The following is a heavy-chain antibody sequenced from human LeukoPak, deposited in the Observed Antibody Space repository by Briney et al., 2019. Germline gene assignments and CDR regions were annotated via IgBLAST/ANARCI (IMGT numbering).Heavy chain of an antibody. V-gene: IGHV4-59*01. D-gene: IGHD3-22*01. J-gene: IGHJ4*02. CDR1: GGSISSYY. Sequence: SETLSLTCTVSGGSISSYYWSWIRQPPGKGLEWIGYIYYSGSTNYNPSLKSRVTISVDTSKNQFSLKLSSVTAADTAVYYCARGGENYYDSSGYWGAWGQGTLVTVSS. CDR3: ARGGENYYDSSGYWGA. CDR2: IYYSGST.